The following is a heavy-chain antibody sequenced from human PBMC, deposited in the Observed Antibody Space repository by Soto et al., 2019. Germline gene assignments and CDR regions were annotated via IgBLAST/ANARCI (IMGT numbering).Heavy chain of an antibody. CDR3: AGGLRATAPRC. Sequence: SETLSLTCAVYGGSFSGYYWSWIGQPPGKGLEWIGEINHSGSTNYNPSLKSRVTISVDTSKNQFSLKLSSVTAADTAVYYCAGGLRATAPRCWGQGTLVTRFS. V-gene: IGHV4-34*01. D-gene: IGHD5-12*01. J-gene: IGHJ4*02. CDR2: INHSGST. CDR1: GGSFSGYY.